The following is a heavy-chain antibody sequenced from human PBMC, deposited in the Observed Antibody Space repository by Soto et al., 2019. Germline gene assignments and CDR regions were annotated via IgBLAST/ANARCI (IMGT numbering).Heavy chain of an antibody. J-gene: IGHJ6*02. Sequence: SETLSLTCTVSGGCISSYYWSWIRQPPGKGLEWIGYIYYSGSTNYNPSLKSRVTISVDTSKNQFSLKLSSVTAADTAVYYCARAAGYSSGWYRGYYYYYGMDVWGQGTTVTVSS. CDR1: GGCISSYY. CDR2: IYYSGST. V-gene: IGHV4-59*01. CDR3: ARAAGYSSGWYRGYYYYYGMDV. D-gene: IGHD6-19*01.